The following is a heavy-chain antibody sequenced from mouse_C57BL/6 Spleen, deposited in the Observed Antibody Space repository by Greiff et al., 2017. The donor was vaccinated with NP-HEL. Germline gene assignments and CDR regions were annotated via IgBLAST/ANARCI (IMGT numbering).Heavy chain of an antibody. CDR1: GFTFSSYT. V-gene: IGHV5-9*01. J-gene: IGHJ3*01. CDR3: ARQSGWVAY. CDR2: ISGGGGNT. D-gene: IGHD3-1*01. Sequence: EVKLVESGGGLVKPGGSLKLSCAASGFTFSSYTMSWVRQTPEKRLEWVATISGGGGNTYYPDSVKGRFTISRDNAKNTLYLQMSSLRSEDTALYYCARQSGWVAYWGQGTPVTVSA.